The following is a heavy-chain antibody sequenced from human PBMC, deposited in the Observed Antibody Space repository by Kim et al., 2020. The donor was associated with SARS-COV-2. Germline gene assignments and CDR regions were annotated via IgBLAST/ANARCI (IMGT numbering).Heavy chain of an antibody. J-gene: IGHJ5*02. CDR3: ARARYDAGVMVTAIGGNWLDP. V-gene: IGHV4-31*03. Sequence: SETLSLTCTVSGDSITRGSYYWTWIRQLPGKGLEYIGFIYYSGSASYTPSLKSRVAMSVDTSKTQFSLQLSTVTAADTAVYYCARARYDAGVMVTAIGGNWLDPWGQGTLVTVSS. CDR1: GDSITRGSYY. D-gene: IGHD2-21*02. CDR2: IYYSGSA.